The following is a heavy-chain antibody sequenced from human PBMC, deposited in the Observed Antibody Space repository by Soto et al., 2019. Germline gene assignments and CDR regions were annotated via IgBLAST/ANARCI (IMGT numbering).Heavy chain of an antibody. CDR2: IYYDGSNK. CDR1: GFTFRSHG. CDR3: ARWDDNKVRGP. V-gene: IGHV3-33*01. Sequence: QVQLVESGGGVVQPGRSLRLSCAASGFTFRSHGMHWVRQAPGKGLEWVAVIYYDGSNKYYADSVKGRFTISRDNSKNTLYLQMNSLRAEDTAVYYCARWDDNKVRGPWGQGTLVTVSS. J-gene: IGHJ5*02. D-gene: IGHD1-1*01.